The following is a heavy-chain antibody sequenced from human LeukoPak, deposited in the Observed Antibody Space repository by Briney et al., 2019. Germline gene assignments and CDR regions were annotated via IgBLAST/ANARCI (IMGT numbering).Heavy chain of an antibody. V-gene: IGHV3-64*01. CDR3: ARAGSVAAAGTVAFDI. CDR2: ISSNGGST. CDR1: GFTFSSYA. D-gene: IGHD6-13*01. J-gene: IGHJ3*02. Sequence: GGSLRLSCAASGFTFSSYAMHWVRQAPGKGLGYVSAISSNGGSTYYANSVKGRFTISRDNSKNTLYLQMGSLRAEDMAVYYCARAGSVAAAGTVAFDIWGQGTMVTVSS.